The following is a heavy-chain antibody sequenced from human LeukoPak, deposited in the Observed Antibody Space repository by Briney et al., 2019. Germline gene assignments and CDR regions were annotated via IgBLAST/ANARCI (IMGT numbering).Heavy chain of an antibody. CDR2: ISSSSSYT. CDR1: GFTFSDYY. D-gene: IGHD3-10*01. J-gene: IGHJ4*02. CDR3: ARVPHYYGSLFDY. Sequence: PGGSLRLSCAASGFTFSDYYMSWIRQAPGEGLEWVSYISSSSSYTNYADSVKGRFTISRDNAKNSLYLQMNSLRAEDTAVYYCARVPHYYGSLFDYWGQGTLVTVSS. V-gene: IGHV3-11*05.